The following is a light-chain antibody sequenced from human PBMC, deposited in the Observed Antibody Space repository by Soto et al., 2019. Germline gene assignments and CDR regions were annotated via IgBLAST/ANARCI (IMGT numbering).Light chain of an antibody. CDR3: MIWHSSAAV. Sequence: QAVVTQPSSLSASPGTSASLTCTLRSGINVGSYRIYWYQQKPGSPPQYLLRYRSDSDKQQGSGVPSRFSGSKDASANAGILLLSGLQSEDEADYYCMIWHSSAAVFGGGTQRTVL. CDR2: YRSDSDK. CDR1: SGINVGSYR. V-gene: IGLV5-45*03. J-gene: IGLJ7*01.